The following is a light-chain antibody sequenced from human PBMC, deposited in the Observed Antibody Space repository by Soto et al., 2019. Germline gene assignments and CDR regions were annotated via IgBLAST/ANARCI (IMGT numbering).Light chain of an antibody. Sequence: QSALTQPPSASGSPGQSVTISCTGTSSDVGGYDYVSWHQQHPGKAPKLMIYDVSTRPTGVPDRFSAAKSGNTASLTVSGLQAEDEADYYCSSYAGSSYWVFGGGTKLTVL. CDR2: DVS. CDR3: SSYAGSSYWV. V-gene: IGLV2-8*01. CDR1: SSDVGGYDY. J-gene: IGLJ3*02.